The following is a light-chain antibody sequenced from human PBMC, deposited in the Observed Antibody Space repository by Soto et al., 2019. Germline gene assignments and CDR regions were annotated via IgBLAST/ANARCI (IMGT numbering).Light chain of an antibody. CDR1: QSVSSSY. J-gene: IGKJ4*01. CDR2: GAS. V-gene: IGKV3-20*01. Sequence: ESVWTQSPGTLSWSPGERATLSCRASQSVSSSYLAWYQHKPGQAPRLLIYGASSRATGIPDRFSGSGSGTDFTHTIRRRAPEDFAVYYCPQYGSSPTFGGGTKVDIK. CDR3: PQYGSSPT.